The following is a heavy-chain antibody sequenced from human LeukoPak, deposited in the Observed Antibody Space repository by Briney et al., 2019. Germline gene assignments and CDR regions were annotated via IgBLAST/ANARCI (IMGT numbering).Heavy chain of an antibody. CDR1: GYTFTSYD. J-gene: IGHJ4*02. Sequence: ASVKVSCKASGYTFTSYDINWVRQATGQGLEWMGWMNPNSGNTGYAQKFQGRVAMTRNTSTSTAYMELSSLRSEDTAVYYCARFPAIAAAGTDYWGQGTLVTVSS. D-gene: IGHD6-13*01. CDR3: ARFPAIAAAGTDY. CDR2: MNPNSGNT. V-gene: IGHV1-8*01.